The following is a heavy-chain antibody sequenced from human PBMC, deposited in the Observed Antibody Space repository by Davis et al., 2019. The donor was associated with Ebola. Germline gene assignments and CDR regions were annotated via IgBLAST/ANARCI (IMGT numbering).Heavy chain of an antibody. J-gene: IGHJ4*02. V-gene: IGHV1-69*13. CDR1: GGTFSSYG. Sequence: SVKVSCKASGGTFSSYGISWVRQAPGQGLDWMGGIIPVFDIPKYAQKFQGRVTITADESTSTAYMELSSLRSKDTAVYYCARDRYSDGSGYFFEQSHWGQGTLVTVSS. CDR3: ARDRYSDGSGYFFEQSH. D-gene: IGHD3-22*01. CDR2: IIPVFDIP.